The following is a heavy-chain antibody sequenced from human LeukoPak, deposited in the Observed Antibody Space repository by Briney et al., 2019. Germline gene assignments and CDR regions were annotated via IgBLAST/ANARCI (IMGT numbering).Heavy chain of an antibody. D-gene: IGHD2-2*01. Sequence: ASVKVSCKASGYTFTSYGISWVRQAPGQGLEWMGWISAYNGNTNYAQKLQGRVTMTTDTSTSTAYMELRSLRSDDTAVYYCARDRTRVVPAAMEGDYWGQGTLVTVSS. J-gene: IGHJ4*02. CDR1: GYTFTSYG. CDR2: ISAYNGNT. CDR3: ARDRTRVVPAAMEGDY. V-gene: IGHV1-18*01.